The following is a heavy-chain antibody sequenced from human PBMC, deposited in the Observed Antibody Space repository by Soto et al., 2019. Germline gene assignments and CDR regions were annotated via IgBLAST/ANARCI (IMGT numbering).Heavy chain of an antibody. CDR2: IIPIFGTA. D-gene: IGHD2-21*01. CDR1: GGTFSSYA. CDR3: ARDIPYVSRNYYYGMDV. V-gene: IGHV1-69*01. J-gene: IGHJ6*02. Sequence: QVQLVQSGAEVKKPGSSVTVSCKASGGTFSSYAISWVRQAPGQGLEWMGGIIPIFGTANYAQKFQGRVTITADESTSTAYMELSSLRYEDTAVYYCARDIPYVSRNYYYGMDVWGQGSTVTVSS.